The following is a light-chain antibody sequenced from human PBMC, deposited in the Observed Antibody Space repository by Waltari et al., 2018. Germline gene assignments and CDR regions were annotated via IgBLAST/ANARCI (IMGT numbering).Light chain of an antibody. CDR3: LQYDSYPWT. J-gene: IGKJ1*01. V-gene: IGKV1-8*01. CDR1: QGVSHH. Sequence: AIRLNQSPSSLSASTGDRVTIPCRASQGVSHHLAWYQQKPGKAPKLLIYITSTLQSGVPSRFSGSGSGTDFTLTIDGLQSEDFATYYGLQYDSYPWTFGQGTKVEIK. CDR2: ITS.